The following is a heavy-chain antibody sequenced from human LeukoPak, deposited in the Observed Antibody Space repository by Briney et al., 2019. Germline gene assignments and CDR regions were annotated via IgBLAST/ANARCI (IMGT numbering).Heavy chain of an antibody. Sequence: GGSLRLSCAGSGFTFSGYWMSWVRQAPGKGLEWVANIKQDGSDKYYVDSVKGRFTISRDNAKNSLSLQMNSLRAEDTGVYYCTRTEVWGQGTLVTVSS. CDR2: IKQDGSDK. CDR1: GFTFSGYW. J-gene: IGHJ4*02. CDR3: TRTEV. V-gene: IGHV3-7*01.